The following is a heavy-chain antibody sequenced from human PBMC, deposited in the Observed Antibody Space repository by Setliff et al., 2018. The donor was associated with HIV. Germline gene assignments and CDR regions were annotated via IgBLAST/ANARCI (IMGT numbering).Heavy chain of an antibody. J-gene: IGHJ5*02. CDR3: ATDGSVVVVAGSGFDP. V-gene: IGHV1-2*02. Sequence: RASVKVSCKASGDTFSGHYMHWVRQAPGQGLEWLGWINPNSGGTKYAQKFQGRLTMTRDTSITTVYMELSRLRSDDTAVYYCATDGSVVVVAGSGFDPWGQGTLVTVSS. CDR2: INPNSGGT. D-gene: IGHD2-15*01. CDR1: GDTFSGHY.